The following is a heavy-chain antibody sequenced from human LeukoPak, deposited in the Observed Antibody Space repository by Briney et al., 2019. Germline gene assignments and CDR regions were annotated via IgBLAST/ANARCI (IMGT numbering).Heavy chain of an antibody. CDR2: IIPIFGTA. Sequence: ASVKVSYKASGGTFSSYAISWVRQAPGQGLEWMGGIIPIFGTANYAQKFQGRVTITADESTSTAYMELSSLRSEDTAVYYCARAHSYYDILTGYYRRRQYYYYYMDVWGKGTTVTISS. CDR1: GGTFSSYA. CDR3: ARAHSYYDILTGYYRRRQYYYYYMDV. J-gene: IGHJ6*03. V-gene: IGHV1-69*13. D-gene: IGHD3-9*01.